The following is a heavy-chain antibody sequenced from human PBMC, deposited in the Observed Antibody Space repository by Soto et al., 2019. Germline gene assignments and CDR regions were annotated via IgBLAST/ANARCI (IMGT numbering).Heavy chain of an antibody. CDR1: GDSINNSHW. D-gene: IGHD6-13*01. CDR2: TYHSGTT. Sequence: QVQLQESGPGLVQPSGTLSLTCAVSGDSINNSHWWSWVRQTPGKGLEWIGETYHSGTTNYNPYLKTRATISIDKSKNQLSLKMNSVTAADTAVYYCAREVNSSPARGPNWFDPWGQGTLVTVSS. J-gene: IGHJ5*02. CDR3: AREVNSSPARGPNWFDP. V-gene: IGHV4-4*02.